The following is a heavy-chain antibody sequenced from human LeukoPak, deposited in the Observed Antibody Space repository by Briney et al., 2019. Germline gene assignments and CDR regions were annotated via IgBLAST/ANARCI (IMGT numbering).Heavy chain of an antibody. CDR3: ARRPINCIITNCYVDY. D-gene: IGHD2-2*01. V-gene: IGHV1-2*02. Sequence: ASVKVSCKASVYTFTNFHIHWVRQAPGQGLEWMGWMNPNSGDTSYAREFQDRVTMTRDTSLSTAYMELSRLRSDDTAVYFCARRPINCIITNCYVDYWGQGTLVTVSS. CDR2: MNPNSGDT. J-gene: IGHJ4*02. CDR1: VYTFTNFH.